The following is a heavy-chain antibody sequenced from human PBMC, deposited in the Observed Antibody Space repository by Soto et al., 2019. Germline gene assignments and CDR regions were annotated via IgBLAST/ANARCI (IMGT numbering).Heavy chain of an antibody. V-gene: IGHV5-51*01. CDR2: IYPGDSDT. CDR3: ARRVCSGGSCYGFHDWFDP. Sequence: GESLKISCKASAYNFAGYWLGWVRQMPGKVLELMGIIYPGDSDTRYSPSFQGHVTISADKSISTAYLQWSSLKASDTAMYYCARRVCSGGSCYGFHDWFDPWGQGTLVTVS. CDR1: AYNFAGYW. D-gene: IGHD2-15*01. J-gene: IGHJ5*02.